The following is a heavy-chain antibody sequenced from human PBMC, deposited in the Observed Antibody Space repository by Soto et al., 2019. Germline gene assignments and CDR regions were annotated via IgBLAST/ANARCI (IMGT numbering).Heavy chain of an antibody. J-gene: IGHJ4*02. CDR3: ARPRFCGSYLDY. V-gene: IGHV3-23*01. Sequence: GGSLRLSCAASGFTFSSYAMSWVRQAPGKGLEWVSAISGSGGSTYYADSVKGRFTISRDNARDTLYLEMNSLRAEDTAVYYCARPRFCGSYLDYWGQGALVTVSS. CDR1: GFTFSSYA. D-gene: IGHD3-16*01. CDR2: ISGSGGST.